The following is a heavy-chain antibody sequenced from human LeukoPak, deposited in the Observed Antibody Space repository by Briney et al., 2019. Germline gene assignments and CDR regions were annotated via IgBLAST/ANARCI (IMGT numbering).Heavy chain of an antibody. CDR2: INHSGST. Sequence: SETLSLTCAVYGESFTDYYWSWIRQSPGKGLEWIGDINHSGSTNYNPSLKSRVTISKDTSKKQFSLKLSSVTAADTAVHSCARGTLVRGISYWGQGALVTVSS. J-gene: IGHJ4*02. CDR3: ARGTLVRGISY. D-gene: IGHD3-10*02. CDR1: GESFTDYY. V-gene: IGHV4-34*01.